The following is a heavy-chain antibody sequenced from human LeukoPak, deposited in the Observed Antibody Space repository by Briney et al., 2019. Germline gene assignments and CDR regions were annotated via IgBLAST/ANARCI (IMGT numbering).Heavy chain of an antibody. CDR1: GGTFSSYA. Sequence: EASVKVSCKASGGTFSSYAISWVRQAPGQGLEWMGGIIPIFGTANYAQKFQGRVTITADESTSTAYMELSSLRSEDTAVYYCARVRDIVVVPAATLNYYGMDVWGQGTTVTVSS. V-gene: IGHV1-69*13. D-gene: IGHD2-2*01. J-gene: IGHJ6*02. CDR2: IIPIFGTA. CDR3: ARVRDIVVVPAATLNYYGMDV.